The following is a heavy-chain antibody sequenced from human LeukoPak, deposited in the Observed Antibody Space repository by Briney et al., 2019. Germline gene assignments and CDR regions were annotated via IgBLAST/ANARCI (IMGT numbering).Heavy chain of an antibody. CDR1: GFPFSSYA. V-gene: IGHV3-23*01. Sequence: PGGSLRLSCAASGFPFSSYAMSWVRQAPGKGLEWVSGFSGSGGSTYYADSVKGRFTISRDNSKNTLYLQMNSLRAEDTAVYYCAKFGPYGSGSYYLNWFDPWGQGTLVTVSS. J-gene: IGHJ5*02. CDR2: FSGSGGST. CDR3: AKFGPYGSGSYYLNWFDP. D-gene: IGHD3-10*01.